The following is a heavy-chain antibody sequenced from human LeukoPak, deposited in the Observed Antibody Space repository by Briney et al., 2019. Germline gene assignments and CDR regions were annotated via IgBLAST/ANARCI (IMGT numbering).Heavy chain of an antibody. CDR3: ARDNAYNWFDP. CDR2: INGDGSER. V-gene: IGHV3-7*01. J-gene: IGHJ5*02. Sequence: GGPLRLSCAASKFTFTTSWMTWVRQAPGKGLEWVANINGDGSERTYVDSVKGRFTVSRDSAKNSLYLQMNSLRVDDTAVYYCARDNAYNWFDPWGQGTLVTVSS. CDR1: KFTFTTSW.